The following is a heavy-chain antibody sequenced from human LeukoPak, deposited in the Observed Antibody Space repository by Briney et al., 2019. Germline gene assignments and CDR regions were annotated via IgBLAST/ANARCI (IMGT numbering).Heavy chain of an antibody. CDR3: ARDLSGCSSTSCYHTYWYFDL. V-gene: IGHV3-21*01. D-gene: IGHD2-2*01. Sequence: GGSLRLSCAASGFTFSSYSMNWVRQAPGKGLEWVSSISSSSSYIYYADSVKGRFTISRDNAKNSLYLQMNSLRAEDTAVYYCARDLSGCSSTSCYHTYWYFDLWGRGTLVTVSS. CDR1: GFTFSSYS. CDR2: ISSSSSYI. J-gene: IGHJ2*01.